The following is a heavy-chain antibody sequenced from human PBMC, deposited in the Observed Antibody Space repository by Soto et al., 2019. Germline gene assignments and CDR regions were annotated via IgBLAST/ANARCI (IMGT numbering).Heavy chain of an antibody. CDR1: GFTVGNNY. J-gene: IGHJ4*02. V-gene: IGHV3-53*01. D-gene: IGHD3-10*01. CDR2: IFSTGTT. CDR3: AKDGRGSGSYYNSFGY. Sequence: EVQLVESGGGLIQPGGSLKLSCAASGFTVGNNYMSWVRQAPGKGLEWVSLIFSTGTTKYADYVKGRFTVSRDNAKNTLYLQMNSLGAEETAVYYCAKDGRGSGSYYNSFGYWGQGTLVTVSS.